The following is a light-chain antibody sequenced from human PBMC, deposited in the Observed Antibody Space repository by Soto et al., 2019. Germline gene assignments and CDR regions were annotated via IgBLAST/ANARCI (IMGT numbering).Light chain of an antibody. V-gene: IGKV1-39*01. CDR2: AAS. CDR1: QSISNF. CDR3: QQSYSTPRT. Sequence: DIQMTQSPSSLSASVGDRVTITCRASQSISNFLNWYQQKPGKAPKLLIYAASNLQSGVPSRFSGSGSGTDFTLTISSLRPEDFAAYYCQQSYSTPRTFGQRTNVEI. J-gene: IGKJ1*01.